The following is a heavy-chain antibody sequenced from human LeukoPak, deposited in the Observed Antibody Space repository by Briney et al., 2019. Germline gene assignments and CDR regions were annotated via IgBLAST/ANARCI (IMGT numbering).Heavy chain of an antibody. CDR1: GGSISSGGYS. CDR2: IYHSGSA. V-gene: IGHV4-30-2*01. D-gene: IGHD4-17*01. Sequence: SETLSLTCAVSGGSISSGGYSWSWIRQPPGKGLEWIGYIYHSGSAYYNPSLKSRVTISVDRSKNQFSLKLSSVTAADTAVYYCAREGGYGDLYYFDYWVQGTLVTVSS. J-gene: IGHJ4*02. CDR3: AREGGYGDLYYFDY.